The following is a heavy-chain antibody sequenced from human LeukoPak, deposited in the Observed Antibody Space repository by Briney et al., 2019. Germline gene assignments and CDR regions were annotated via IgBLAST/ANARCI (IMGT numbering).Heavy chain of an antibody. Sequence: ASVKVSCKASGYTFTGYYMHWVRQAPGQGLEWMGWINPNSGGTNYAQKFQGRVTMTRDTSISTAYVELSRLRSDDTAVYYCARAPPYSRLLDYWGQGTLVTVSS. V-gene: IGHV1-2*02. J-gene: IGHJ4*02. CDR1: GYTFTGYY. CDR3: ARAPPYSRLLDY. D-gene: IGHD6-13*01. CDR2: INPNSGGT.